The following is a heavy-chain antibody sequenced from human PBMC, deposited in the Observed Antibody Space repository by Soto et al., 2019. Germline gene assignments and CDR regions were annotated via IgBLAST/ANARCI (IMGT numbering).Heavy chain of an antibody. CDR3: ARDRNAAGSDY. CDR2: ISSGSTNI. CDR1: GFTFSDFY. D-gene: IGHD1-1*01. Sequence: QVQLVESGGGLVKPGGSLRLSCAASGFTFSDFYMSWIRQAPGKGLEWISYISSGSTNIFYADSVKGRFTVSRDNAKNSVYLQMDSLRAEYTAVYYSARDRNAAGSDYRGQGTLVTVSS. J-gene: IGHJ4*02. V-gene: IGHV3-11*01.